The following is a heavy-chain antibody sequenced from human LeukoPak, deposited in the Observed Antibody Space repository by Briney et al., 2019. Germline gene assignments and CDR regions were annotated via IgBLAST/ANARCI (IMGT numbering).Heavy chain of an antibody. Sequence: ASVKVSCKASGYTFTCQFIHWRRQAPGQGLEWMGWIDPPSGAPHYAPKFQDRVTMTRDKSIATAYLEVHRLKSDDTAVYYCARSGFSTGFYLDFWGQGTLISVSS. J-gene: IGHJ4*02. V-gene: IGHV1-2*02. CDR2: IDPPSGAP. CDR1: GYTFTCQF. CDR3: ARSGFSTGFYLDF. D-gene: IGHD6-19*01.